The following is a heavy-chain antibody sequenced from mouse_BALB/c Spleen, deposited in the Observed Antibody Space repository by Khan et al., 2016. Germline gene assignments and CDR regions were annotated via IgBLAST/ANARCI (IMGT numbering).Heavy chain of an antibody. CDR3: TTGFAY. J-gene: IGHJ3*01. CDR2: IRLKSNNYAT. Sequence: EVKLEESGGGLVQPGGSMKLSCVASRFTFSNYWMNWVRQSPEKGLEWVAEIRLKSNNYATHYAESVKGRFTISRDDSKSSVYLQMNNLRAEDTGIYYCTTGFAYWGQGTLVTVSA. V-gene: IGHV6-6*02. CDR1: RFTFSNYW.